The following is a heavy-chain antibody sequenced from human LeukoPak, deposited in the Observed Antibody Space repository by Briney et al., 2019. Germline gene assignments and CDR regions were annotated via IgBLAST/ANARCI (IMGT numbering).Heavy chain of an antibody. CDR1: GGTFSSYA. J-gene: IGHJ4*02. Sequence: ASVKVSCKASGGTFSSYAISCVRQAPGQGLEWMGRIIPIFGTANYAQKFQGRVTITTDESTSTAYMELSRLRSDDTAVHYCARSIQLWQRGAFDYWGQGTLVTVSS. CDR3: ARSIQLWQRGAFDY. V-gene: IGHV1-69*05. CDR2: IIPIFGTA. D-gene: IGHD5-18*01.